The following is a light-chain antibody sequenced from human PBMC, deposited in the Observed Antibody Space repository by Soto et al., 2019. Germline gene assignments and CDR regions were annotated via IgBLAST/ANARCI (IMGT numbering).Light chain of an antibody. J-gene: IGLJ2*01. CDR2: DVS. CDR1: SSDVGAYNF. V-gene: IGLV2-14*03. CDR3: SSYTSSSTYVV. Sequence: QSALTQPASVSGSPGQSITISCTGTSSDVGAYNFVSWYQQHPGKVPKLMIFDVSSRPSGVSDRFSGSKSGNTASLTISGLQAEDEADYYCSSYTSSSTYVVFGGGTKLTVL.